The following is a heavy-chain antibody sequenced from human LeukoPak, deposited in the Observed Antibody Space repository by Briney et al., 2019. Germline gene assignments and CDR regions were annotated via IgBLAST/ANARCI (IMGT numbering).Heavy chain of an antibody. J-gene: IGHJ5*02. CDR2: IIPIFGSS. V-gene: IGHV1-69*01. CDR1: GGTFNNYA. D-gene: IGHD5-18*01. CDR3: ARVTHTELSTWFDP. Sequence: SVRVSCKASGGTFNNYAINWVRQAPGQGLEWMGGIIPIFGSSNYAQKFQGRVTITADESTTTAYMELSSLRSEDTAVYYCARVTHTELSTWFDPWGQGTLVTVSS.